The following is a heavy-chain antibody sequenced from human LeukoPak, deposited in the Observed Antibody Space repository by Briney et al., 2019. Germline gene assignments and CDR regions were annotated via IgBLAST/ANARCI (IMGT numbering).Heavy chain of an antibody. D-gene: IGHD6-19*01. Sequence: SVKVSCKASGGTFSSYAISWVRQAPGQGLEWMGGIIPIFGTANYAQKFQGRVTITADKSTSTAYMELRSLRSDDTAVYYCARDGGYSRGWTFDYWGQGTLVTVSS. CDR3: ARDGGYSRGWTFDY. CDR1: GGTFSSYA. CDR2: IIPIFGTA. J-gene: IGHJ4*02. V-gene: IGHV1-69*06.